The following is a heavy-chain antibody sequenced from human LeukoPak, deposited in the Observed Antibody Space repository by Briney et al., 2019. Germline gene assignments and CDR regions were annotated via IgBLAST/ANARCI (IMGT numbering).Heavy chain of an antibody. CDR2: IYYSGST. CDR3: ARFGYSGYELYFDY. D-gene: IGHD5-12*01. J-gene: IGHJ4*02. V-gene: IGHV4-59*01. Sequence: SETLSLTCIVSGGSISSYYWSWIRQPPGKGLEWIGYIYYSGSTNYNPSLKSRVTISVDTSKNQFSLKLSSVTAADTAVYYCARFGYSGYELYFDYWGQGTLVTVSS. CDR1: GGSISSYY.